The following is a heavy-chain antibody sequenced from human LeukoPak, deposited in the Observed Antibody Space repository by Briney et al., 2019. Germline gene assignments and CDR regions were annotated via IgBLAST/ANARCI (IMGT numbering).Heavy chain of an antibody. Sequence: SETLSLTCTVSVGSVSTDDYYWSWIRQPPGKGLEWIGYIHDSGSTNYNPSLKSRVTISVDTSKNQFSLRLSSVSAADAAVYYCARDLVNWGQGTLVTVSS. CDR1: VGSVSTDDYY. CDR3: ARDLVN. J-gene: IGHJ4*02. CDR2: IHDSGST. D-gene: IGHD2-21*01. V-gene: IGHV4-61*08.